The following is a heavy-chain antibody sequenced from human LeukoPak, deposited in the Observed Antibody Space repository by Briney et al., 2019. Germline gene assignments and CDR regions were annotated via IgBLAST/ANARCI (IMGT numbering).Heavy chain of an antibody. V-gene: IGHV4-30-2*01. CDR2: ISHSGST. J-gene: IGHJ4*02. Sequence: SQTLSLTCTVSGGSINSGGYYWSWIRQPPGQGLEWIGYISHSGSTYYNPSLKSRVTISVDRSRIQFSLKLSSVTAADTAVYYCARAAQLAAAIYYFDYWGQGTLVTVSS. D-gene: IGHD2-21*01. CDR3: ARAAQLAAAIYYFDY. CDR1: GGSINSGGYY.